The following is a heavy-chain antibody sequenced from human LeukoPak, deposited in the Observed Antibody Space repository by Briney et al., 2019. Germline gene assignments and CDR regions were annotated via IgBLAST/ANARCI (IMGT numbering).Heavy chain of an antibody. CDR2: IYYSGST. J-gene: IGHJ2*01. CDR1: GGSISSYY. D-gene: IGHD1-26*01. Sequence: PSETLSLTCTVSGGSISSYYWSWIRQPPGKGLEWIGYIYYSGSTNYNPSLKSRVTISVDTSTNQFSLKLSSVTAADTAVYYCARDRSGSYYGNYWYFDLWGRGTLVTVSS. V-gene: IGHV4-59*01. CDR3: ARDRSGSYYGNYWYFDL.